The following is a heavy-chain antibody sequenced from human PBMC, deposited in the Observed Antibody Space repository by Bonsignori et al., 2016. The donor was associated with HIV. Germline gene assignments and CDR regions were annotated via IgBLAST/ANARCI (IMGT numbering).Heavy chain of an antibody. D-gene: IGHD6-13*01. CDR2: ISSSSSYI. V-gene: IGHV3-21*01. Sequence: VRQAPGKGLEWVSSISSSSSYIYYADSVKGRFTISRDNAKNSLYLQMNSLRAEDTAVYYCARLVRSSSWSATAYYMDVWGKGTTVTVSS. J-gene: IGHJ6*03. CDR3: ARLVRSSSWSATAYYMDV.